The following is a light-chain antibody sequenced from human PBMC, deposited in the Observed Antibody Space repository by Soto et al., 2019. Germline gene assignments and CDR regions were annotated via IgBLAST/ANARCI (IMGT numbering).Light chain of an antibody. V-gene: IGLV2-18*02. CDR1: STDFVSYNR. Sequence: SVLTQPPSVSGSPGQSVTISCTGTSTDFVSYNRVSWYQQPPGTAPKLMIYEVSKRPSGVPDRFSGSKSGNTASLTISGLQAADEADYYCCSFAGSNTFVFGTGTKVTVL. CDR2: EVS. CDR3: CSFAGSNTFV. J-gene: IGLJ1*01.